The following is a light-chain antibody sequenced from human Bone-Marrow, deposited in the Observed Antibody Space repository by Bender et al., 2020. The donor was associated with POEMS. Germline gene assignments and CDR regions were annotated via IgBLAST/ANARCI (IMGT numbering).Light chain of an antibody. CDR1: ALPKKY. V-gene: IGLV3-10*01. Sequence: VLTQPPSVSVSPGQTARITCSGDALPKKYAHWYQQKPGQAPLLVIYEDNKRPSGIPERISGSSSGTVATLTISGAQVEDEGDYYCYSTESGGNHHFRLFGGGTKLTVL. J-gene: IGLJ2*01. CDR3: YSTESGGNHHFRL. CDR2: EDN.